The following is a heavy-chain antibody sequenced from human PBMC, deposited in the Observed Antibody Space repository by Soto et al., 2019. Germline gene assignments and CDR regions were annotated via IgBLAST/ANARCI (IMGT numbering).Heavy chain of an antibody. CDR1: GYTFTSYY. V-gene: IGHV1-8*02. CDR3: ARIDIAYSSSSGGGRWFDP. Sequence: ASVKVSCKASGYTFTSYYMHWVRQATGQGLEWMGWMNPNSGNTGYAQKFQGRVTMTRNTSISTAYMELSSLRSEDTAVYYCARIDIAYSSSSGGGRWFDPWGQGTLVTVSS. D-gene: IGHD6-6*01. J-gene: IGHJ5*02. CDR2: MNPNSGNT.